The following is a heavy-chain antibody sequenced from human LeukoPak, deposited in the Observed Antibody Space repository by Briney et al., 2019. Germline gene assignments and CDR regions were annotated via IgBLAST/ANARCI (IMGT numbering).Heavy chain of an antibody. CDR2: ISAYNGNT. Sequence: ASVKVSCKASGYSFTNYGLSWVRQAPGQGLEWMGWISAYNGNTNYAQKLQGRVTMTTDTSTSTAYMELRSLRSDDTAVYYCAREPITFGGVIVNPFDYWGQGTLVTVSS. CDR3: AREPITFGGVIVNPFDY. CDR1: GYSFTNYG. D-gene: IGHD3-16*02. V-gene: IGHV1-18*01. J-gene: IGHJ4*02.